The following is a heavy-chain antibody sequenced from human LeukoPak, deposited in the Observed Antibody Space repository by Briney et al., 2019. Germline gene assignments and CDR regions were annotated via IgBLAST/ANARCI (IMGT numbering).Heavy chain of an antibody. V-gene: IGHV3-7*01. CDR2: IKQDGTEK. CDR1: GFTFSSYS. D-gene: IGHD3-3*01. J-gene: IGHJ4*02. Sequence: GGSLRLSCAASGFTFSSYSMNWVRQAPGKGLQWVANIKQDGTEKYYLDSVKGRFTLSRDTANNLLYLQMSSLRVEDTAVYYCARGHYDYYERGRGTLVTVSS. CDR3: ARGHYDYYE.